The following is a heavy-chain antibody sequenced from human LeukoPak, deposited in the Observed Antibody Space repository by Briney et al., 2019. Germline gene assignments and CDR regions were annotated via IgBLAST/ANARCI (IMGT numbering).Heavy chain of an antibody. CDR1: GGSIRSSYYY. Sequence: SETLSLTCTVSGGSIRSSYYYWGWIRQPPGKGLEWIGSIYDSGSTYYNPSLKSRVTISVDTSKNQFSLKLNSVTAADTAVYYCARAGGSYVEAAYWGQGTLVTVSS. D-gene: IGHD3-16*01. V-gene: IGHV4-39*01. CDR2: IYDSGST. J-gene: IGHJ4*02. CDR3: ARAGGSYVEAAY.